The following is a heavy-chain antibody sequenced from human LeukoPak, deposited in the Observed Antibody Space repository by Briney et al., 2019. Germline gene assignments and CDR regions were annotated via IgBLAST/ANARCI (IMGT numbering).Heavy chain of an antibody. CDR1: GFTFSSYS. CDR2: ISSSSSYI. CDR3: PRDFWAGDYGDPYYYYGMDV. Sequence: PGGSLRLSCAASGFTFSSYSMNWVRQAPGKGLEWVSYISSSSSYIYYADSVKGRFTISRDNAKNSLYLQMNSLRAEDTVVYYCPRDFWAGDYGDPYYYYGMDVWGQGTTVTVSS. V-gene: IGHV3-21*01. J-gene: IGHJ6*02. D-gene: IGHD4-17*01.